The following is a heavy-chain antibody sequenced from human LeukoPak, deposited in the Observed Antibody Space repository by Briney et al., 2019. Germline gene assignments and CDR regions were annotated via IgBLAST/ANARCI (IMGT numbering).Heavy chain of an antibody. CDR2: IYYSGST. CDR3: ARGYRTVAVDAFDI. Sequence: PSETLSLTCTVSGGSISSYYWSWIWQPPGKGLEWIGYIYYSGSTNYNPSLKSRVTISVDTSKNQFSLKLSSVTAADTAVYYCARGYRTVAVDAFDIWGQGTMVTVSS. D-gene: IGHD6-19*01. J-gene: IGHJ3*02. V-gene: IGHV4-59*01. CDR1: GGSISSYY.